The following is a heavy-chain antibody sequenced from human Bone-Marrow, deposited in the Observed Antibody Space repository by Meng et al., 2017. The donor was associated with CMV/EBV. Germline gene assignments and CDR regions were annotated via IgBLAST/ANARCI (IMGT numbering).Heavy chain of an antibody. D-gene: IGHD3-9*01. V-gene: IGHV4-4*07. J-gene: IGHJ5*02. CDR2: IYTSGST. CDR3: ARGSGYFDWLADWFDP. Sequence: VPLQESGTGLVRPSETLSPPCSGSVGSIRSYYGSWIGQPAGKGLAWIGRIYTSGSTNYNPSLKSRVTMSVDTSKNQFSLKLSSVTAADTAVYYCARGSGYFDWLADWFDPWGQGTLVTVSS. CDR1: VGSIRSYY.